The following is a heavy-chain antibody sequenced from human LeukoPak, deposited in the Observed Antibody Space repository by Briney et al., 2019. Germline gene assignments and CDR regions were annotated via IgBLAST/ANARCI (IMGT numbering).Heavy chain of an antibody. D-gene: IGHD2-21*01. CDR2: IKQDGSEK. J-gene: IGHJ4*02. Sequence: GGSLRLSCAASGFTFSSYWMGWVRQAPGKGLEWVANIKQDGSEKYYVDSVKGRFTISRDNAKNSLYLQMNSLRAEDTAVYYCARDSPTIPLDYWGQGTLVTVSS. CDR1: GFTFSSYW. CDR3: ARDSPTIPLDY. V-gene: IGHV3-7*03.